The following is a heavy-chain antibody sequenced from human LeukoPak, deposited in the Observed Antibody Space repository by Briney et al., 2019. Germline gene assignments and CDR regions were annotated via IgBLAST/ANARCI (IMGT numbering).Heavy chain of an antibody. Sequence: PSETLSLTCTVSGYSISSGYYWGWIRQLPGKGLEWIGSIYHSGSTYYNPSLKSRVTISVDTSKNQFSLKLSSVTAADTAVYYCARDLGAAAGYNWFDPWGQGTLVTVSS. CDR2: IYHSGST. CDR1: GYSISSGYY. J-gene: IGHJ5*02. V-gene: IGHV4-38-2*02. CDR3: ARDLGAAAGYNWFDP. D-gene: IGHD6-13*01.